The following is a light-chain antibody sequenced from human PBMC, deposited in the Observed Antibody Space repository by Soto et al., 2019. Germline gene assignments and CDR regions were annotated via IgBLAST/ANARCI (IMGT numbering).Light chain of an antibody. J-gene: IGKJ1*01. CDR3: QQNNAHPWT. Sequence: DIQLTQSPSFLSASVGDRITITCRASQDIRSYLVWYQQRPGTDPKVLISRASRLHTGVPSRVSGSGSGTEFTLTITSLEPEDCATYYCQQNNAHPWTFGQGTKVEI. CDR1: QDIRSY. V-gene: IGKV1-9*01. CDR2: RAS.